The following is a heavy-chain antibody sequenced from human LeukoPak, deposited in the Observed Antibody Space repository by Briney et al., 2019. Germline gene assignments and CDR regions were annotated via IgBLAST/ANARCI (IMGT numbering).Heavy chain of an antibody. V-gene: IGHV3-23*01. D-gene: IGHD3-22*01. J-gene: IGHJ4*02. CDR3: AKRGVVIRVILVGFHKEAYYFDS. CDR1: GITLNNHG. Sequence: GWSLRLSCADSGITLNNHGMIWVRQAPGSGLEWAAGISDSGGRTNYADSVKGRFTISRDNPKNTIYLQMTSLRAEDTAVYFCAKRGVVIRVILVGFHKEAYYFDSWGQGALVTVSS. CDR2: ISDSGGRT.